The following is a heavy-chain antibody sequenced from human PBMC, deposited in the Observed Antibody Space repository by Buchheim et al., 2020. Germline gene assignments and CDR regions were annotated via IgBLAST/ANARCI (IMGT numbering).Heavy chain of an antibody. CDR2: IYYSGST. CDR1: GGSISSYY. J-gene: IGHJ4*02. D-gene: IGHD1-26*01. CDR3: ARSIVGATYFDY. V-gene: IGHV4-59*01. Sequence: QVQLQESGPGLVKPSETLSLTCTVSGGSISSYYWSWIRQPPGKGLEWIGYIYYSGSTNYNPSLKSRVTISVDTSKNQFSLKLSSVTAADTAVYYCARSIVGATYFDYWGQGTL.